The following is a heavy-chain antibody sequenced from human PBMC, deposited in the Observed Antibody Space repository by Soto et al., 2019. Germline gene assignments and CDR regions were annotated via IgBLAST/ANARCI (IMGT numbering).Heavy chain of an antibody. CDR1: GGSISSGGYY. CDR2: IYYSGST. Sequence: QVQLQESGPGLVKPSQTLSLTCTVSGGSISSGGYYWSWIRQHPGKGLEWIGYIYYSGSTYYNPSLKSRVTISVDTSKNQFSLKLSSVTAADTAVYYCARSLDYDILTGENAFDIWGQGTMVTVSS. V-gene: IGHV4-31*03. CDR3: ARSLDYDILTGENAFDI. J-gene: IGHJ3*02. D-gene: IGHD3-9*01.